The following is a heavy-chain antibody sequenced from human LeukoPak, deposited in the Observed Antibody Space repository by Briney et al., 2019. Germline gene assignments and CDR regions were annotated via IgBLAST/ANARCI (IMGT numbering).Heavy chain of an antibody. CDR2: MRYDGNNK. V-gene: IGHV3-30*02. CDR1: GFAFSSYA. J-gene: IGHJ4*02. D-gene: IGHD6-25*01. Sequence: GGSLRLSCAASGFAFSSYAMHWVRQAPGKGLEWVAFMRYDGNNKYYADSVKGRFTISRDNSKNTLYLQMNSLRAEDTAVYYCAKTFSSDWYFDYWGQGTLVTVAS. CDR3: AKTFSSDWYFDY.